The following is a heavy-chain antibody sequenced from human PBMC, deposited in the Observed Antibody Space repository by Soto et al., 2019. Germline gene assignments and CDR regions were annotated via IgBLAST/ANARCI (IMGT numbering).Heavy chain of an antibody. CDR1: GFTFSSYA. V-gene: IGHV3-23*01. CDR3: AKESWSSGWYCYFDY. J-gene: IGHJ4*02. Sequence: GGSLRLSCAASGFTFSSYAMSWVCQAPGKGLEWVSAISGSGGSTYYADSVKGRFTISRDNSKNTLYLQMNSLRAEDTAVYYCAKESWSSGWYCYFDYWGQGTLVTVSS. D-gene: IGHD6-19*01. CDR2: ISGSGGST.